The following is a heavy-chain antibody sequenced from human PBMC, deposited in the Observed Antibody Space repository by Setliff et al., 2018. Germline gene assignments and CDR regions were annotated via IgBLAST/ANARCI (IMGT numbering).Heavy chain of an antibody. Sequence: GGSLRLSCAASGFTFSTYGMHWVRQAPGKGLEWVAYIWYDGSNKYYVDSVKGRFTVSRDNSKDTLYLQMNSLRVEDSAVYYCAKDRVPDGYWGKGTTVTVSS. CDR1: GFTFSTYG. V-gene: IGHV3-30*02. J-gene: IGHJ6*04. CDR2: IWYDGSNK. D-gene: IGHD3-22*01. CDR3: AKDRVPDGY.